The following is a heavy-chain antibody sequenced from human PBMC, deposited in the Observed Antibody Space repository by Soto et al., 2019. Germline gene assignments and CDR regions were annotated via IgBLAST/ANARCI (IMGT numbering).Heavy chain of an antibody. CDR3: ARLPLLIRNAFDI. CDR2: IYHSGST. V-gene: IGHV4-4*02. J-gene: IGHJ3*02. D-gene: IGHD2-15*01. Sequence: SVPQCLSWSVAEGKIISRGGWRRIRIQPGKGLEWIGEIYHSGSTNYNPSLKSRVTISVDKSKNQFSLKLSSVTAADTAVYYCARLPLLIRNAFDIWVQGTMFLVSS. CDR1: EGKIISRGG.